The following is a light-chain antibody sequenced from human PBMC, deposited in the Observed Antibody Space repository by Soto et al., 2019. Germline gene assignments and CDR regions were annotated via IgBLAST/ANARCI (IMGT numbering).Light chain of an antibody. CDR3: HQYNNWPSWT. CDR1: QSVGPK. Sequence: ILLTQSPSTLSVSAGDSATLSCRASQSVGPKLVWYQQRFGQSPRLLIYHVSTRATGVPASFSGSGSETEFTLTISSLQHDDFAIYYCHQYNNWPSWTFGQGTKVDIK. J-gene: IGKJ1*01. V-gene: IGKV3-15*01. CDR2: HVS.